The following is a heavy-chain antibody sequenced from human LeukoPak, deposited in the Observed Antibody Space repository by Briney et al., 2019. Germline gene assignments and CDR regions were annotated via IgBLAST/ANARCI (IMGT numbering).Heavy chain of an antibody. CDR1: GGSISSSY. D-gene: IGHD1-26*01. V-gene: IGHV4-59*01. Sequence: RPSETLSLTCTVSGGSISSSYWSWIRQPPGKGLEWIGYIYYTGSTNYNPSLKSRLTILVDTSKNQFSLKLSSVTPADTALYYCARGGSYYDFWGQGTLVTVSS. CDR3: ARGGSYYDF. J-gene: IGHJ4*02. CDR2: IYYTGST.